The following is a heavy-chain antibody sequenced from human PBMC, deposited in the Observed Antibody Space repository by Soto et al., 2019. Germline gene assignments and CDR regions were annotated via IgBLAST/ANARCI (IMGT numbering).Heavy chain of an antibody. CDR3: ARVSPSYSHGEHLDY. CDR2: IIPIFGTA. CDR1: GGTFSGYA. D-gene: IGHD5-18*01. V-gene: IGHV1-69*13. Sequence: SVKVSCKASGGTFSGYAISWGRQAPGQGLEWMGGIIPIFGTANYAQKFQGRVTITADESTSTAYMELSSLRSEDTAVYYCARVSPSYSHGEHLDYWGQGTLVTVSS. J-gene: IGHJ4*02.